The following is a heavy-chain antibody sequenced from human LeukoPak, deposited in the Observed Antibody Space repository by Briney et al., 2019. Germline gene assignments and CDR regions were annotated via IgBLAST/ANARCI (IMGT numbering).Heavy chain of an antibody. Sequence: GGSLRLSCAASGFTFSSYGMHCVRQAPGKGLKWVAVIWYDGSNKYYADSVKGRFTISRDNSKNTLYLQMNGLRAEDTAVYYCARGHSYYYDSSGYYYFDYWGQGTLVTVSS. CDR3: ARGHSYYYDSSGYYYFDY. V-gene: IGHV3-33*01. CDR2: IWYDGSNK. J-gene: IGHJ4*02. D-gene: IGHD3-22*01. CDR1: GFTFSSYG.